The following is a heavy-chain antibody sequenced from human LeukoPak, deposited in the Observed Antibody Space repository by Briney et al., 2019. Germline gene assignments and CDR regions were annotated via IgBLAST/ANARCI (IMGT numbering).Heavy chain of an antibody. CDR2: IGTAGEI. CDR3: ARDLGIVVVTGAFDI. J-gene: IGHJ3*02. D-gene: IGHD3-22*01. Sequence: GGSLRLSCAASVFTFSSYDIHWVRHATEKGVEWVSGIGTAGEIYYSGSVKGRFTISRENAKNSLYLQMNSLRAEDTAVYYCARDLGIVVVTGAFDIWGQGTMVTVSS. V-gene: IGHV3-13*01. CDR1: VFTFSSYD.